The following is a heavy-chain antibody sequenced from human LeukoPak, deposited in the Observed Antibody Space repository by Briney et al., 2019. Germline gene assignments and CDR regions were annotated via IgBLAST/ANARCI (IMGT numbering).Heavy chain of an antibody. CDR1: GYSFTTFG. J-gene: IGHJ5*02. V-gene: IGHV1-18*01. CDR2: ISAYNGNT. Sequence: ASVKVSCKTSGYSFTTFGISWVRQAPGQGLEWMGWISAYNGNTNYAQRLQGRVTMTTDTSTSTAYMELRSLRSDDTAVYYCARNSGYERDPWGQGTLVTVSS. CDR3: ARNSGYERDP. D-gene: IGHD5-12*01.